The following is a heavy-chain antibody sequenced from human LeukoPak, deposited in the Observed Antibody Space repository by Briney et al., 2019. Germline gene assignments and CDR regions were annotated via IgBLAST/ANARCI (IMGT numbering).Heavy chain of an antibody. CDR3: ARDRGYSSSWYWGPTYYFDY. CDR2: IYTSGST. D-gene: IGHD6-13*01. J-gene: IGHJ4*02. CDR1: GGSISSYY. Sequence: SDTLSLTCTDSGGSISSYYWSWLRQPARTGLEWIGRIYTSGSTNYNPSLKSRVTMSVDTSKNQFSLKLSSATAADTAVYYCARDRGYSSSWYWGPTYYFDYWGQGTLVTVSS. V-gene: IGHV4-4*07.